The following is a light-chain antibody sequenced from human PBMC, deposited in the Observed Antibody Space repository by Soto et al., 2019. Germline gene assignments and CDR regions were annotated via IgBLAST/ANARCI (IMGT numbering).Light chain of an antibody. CDR1: SSDVGGYNY. Sequence: ALTQPPSASGSPGQSVTISCTGTSSDVGGYNYVSWYQQHPGKAPKLMIYEVSKRPSGVPDRFSGSKSGNTASLTVSGLQAEDEADYYCSSYAGSNLWVFGGGTKVTVL. V-gene: IGLV2-8*01. J-gene: IGLJ3*02. CDR2: EVS. CDR3: SSYAGSNLWV.